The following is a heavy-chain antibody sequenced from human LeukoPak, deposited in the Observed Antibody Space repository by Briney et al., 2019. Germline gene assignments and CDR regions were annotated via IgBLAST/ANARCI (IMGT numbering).Heavy chain of an antibody. CDR1: GFTFSSYA. CDR3: AKDLSHHYYDSSGYLGD. V-gene: IGHV3-23*01. CDR2: ISGSGGST. Sequence: GSLRLSCAASGFTFSSYAMSWVRQAPGKGLEWVSAISGSGGSTYYADSVKGRFTISRDNSKNTLYLQMNSLRAEDTAVYYCAKDLSHHYYDSSGYLGDWGQGTLVTVSS. D-gene: IGHD3-22*01. J-gene: IGHJ4*02.